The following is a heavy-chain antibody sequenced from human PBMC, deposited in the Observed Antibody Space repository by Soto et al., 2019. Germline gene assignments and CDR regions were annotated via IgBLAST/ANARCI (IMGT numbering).Heavy chain of an antibody. CDR2: INACNGNT. J-gene: IGHJ4*02. V-gene: IGHV1-3*01. CDR1: GYTFTSYA. Sequence: ASVKVSCKASGYTFTSYAMHWVRQAPGQRLEWMGWINACNGNTKYSRKLQGRVTMTTDTSASTAYMELRSLRSDDTAVYYCGRDPKIFDYGGQETLVTVSS. CDR3: GRDPKIFDY.